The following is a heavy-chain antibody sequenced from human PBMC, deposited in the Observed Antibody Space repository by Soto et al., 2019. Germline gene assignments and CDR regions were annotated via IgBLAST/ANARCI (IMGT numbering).Heavy chain of an antibody. Sequence: GGSLRLSCAASGFTFSGSAMHWVRQASGKGLEWVGRIRSKANSYATAYGASVKGRFTISRDDSKNTAYLQMNSLKTDDTAVYYCTRLSAASPGPHHSYYYYYYYIDVWGKGTTVTVSS. CDR2: IRSKANSYAT. CDR3: TRLSAASPGPHHSYYYYYYYIDV. D-gene: IGHD6-25*01. CDR1: GFTFSGSA. V-gene: IGHV3-73*01. J-gene: IGHJ6*03.